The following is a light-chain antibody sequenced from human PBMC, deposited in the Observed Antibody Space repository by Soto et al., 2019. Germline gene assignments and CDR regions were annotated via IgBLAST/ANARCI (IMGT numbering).Light chain of an antibody. CDR1: SSDVGGYNY. CDR2: DVS. V-gene: IGLV2-11*01. Sequence: QSVLTQPRSVSGSPGQSVTISCTGTSSDVGGYNYVSWYQQHPGKAPKLMIYDVSQRPSGVPDRFSGSKSGNTASLTISGLQAEDEADYYCCSYAGSYTFVVFGGGTKLTVL. J-gene: IGLJ2*01. CDR3: CSYAGSYTFVV.